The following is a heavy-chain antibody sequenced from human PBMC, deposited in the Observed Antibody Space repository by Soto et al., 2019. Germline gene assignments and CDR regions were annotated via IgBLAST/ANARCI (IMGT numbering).Heavy chain of an antibody. CDR2: ISGSGGST. D-gene: IGHD3-10*01. Sequence: EVQVLESGGGLVQLGGSLRLSCAASGFTFSMYAMTWVRQAPGKGLEWVSSISGSGGSTYYADSVKGRFTVSRDSSKNTMYLQMNTLRAEDTAVYYCAKRNGSGQRGDWFDPWGQGTLVTVSS. V-gene: IGHV3-23*01. J-gene: IGHJ5*02. CDR1: GFTFSMYA. CDR3: AKRNGSGQRGDWFDP.